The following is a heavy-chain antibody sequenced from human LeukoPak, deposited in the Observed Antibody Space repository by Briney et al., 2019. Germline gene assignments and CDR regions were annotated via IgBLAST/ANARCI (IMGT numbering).Heavy chain of an antibody. J-gene: IGHJ4*02. CDR2: IYYSGST. Sequence: SETLSLTCTVSGGSISSSSYYWGWIRQPPGKGLEWIGSIYYSGSTYYNPSLKSRVTISVDTSKNQFSLKLSSVTAADTAVYYCARQFRGYGSGSIILPSYYFDYWGQGTLVTVSS. CDR3: ARQFRGYGSGSIILPSYYFDY. D-gene: IGHD3-10*01. V-gene: IGHV4-39*01. CDR1: GGSISSSSYY.